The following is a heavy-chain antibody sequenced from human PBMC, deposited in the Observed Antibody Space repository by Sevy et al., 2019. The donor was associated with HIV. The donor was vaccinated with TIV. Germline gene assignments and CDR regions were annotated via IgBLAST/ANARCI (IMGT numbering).Heavy chain of an antibody. CDR3: AREELDSSSPRDFYFDY. J-gene: IGHJ4*02. D-gene: IGHD6-6*01. CDR2: ISSSSSTI. CDR1: GFTFSSYS. V-gene: IGHV3-48*01. Sequence: GGSLRLSCAASGFTFSSYSMNWVRQAPGKGLEWVSYISSSSSTIYYADAVKGRFTISRDNAKNSLYLQMNSLRAEDTAVYYCAREELDSSSPRDFYFDYWGQGTLVTVSS.